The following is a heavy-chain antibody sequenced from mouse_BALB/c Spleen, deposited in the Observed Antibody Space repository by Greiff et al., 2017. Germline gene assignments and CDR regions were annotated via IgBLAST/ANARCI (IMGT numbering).Heavy chain of an antibody. V-gene: IGHV5-17*02. CDR1: GFTFSSFG. Sequence: DVKLVESGGGLVQPGGSRKLSCAASGFTFSSFGMHWVRQAPEKGLEWVAYISSGSSTIYYADTVKGRFTISRDNPKNTLFLQMTSLRSEDTAMYYCASDYYGFAYWGQGTLVTVSA. D-gene: IGHD1-1*01. J-gene: IGHJ3*01. CDR2: ISSGSSTI. CDR3: ASDYYGFAY.